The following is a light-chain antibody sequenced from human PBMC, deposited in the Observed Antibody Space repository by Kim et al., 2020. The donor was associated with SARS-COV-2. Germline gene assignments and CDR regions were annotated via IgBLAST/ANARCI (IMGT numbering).Light chain of an antibody. CDR3: GTWDSSLSAGGV. CDR1: TSNIVNNY. CDR2: DHN. J-gene: IGLJ3*02. Sequence: KITSSCSGSTSNIVNNYVSWYQQLPVTAPKLLIYDHNKRPSGMPDRFSGSKSGTSATLGITGLQTGDEADYYCGTWDSSLSAGGVFGGGTQLTVL. V-gene: IGLV1-51*01.